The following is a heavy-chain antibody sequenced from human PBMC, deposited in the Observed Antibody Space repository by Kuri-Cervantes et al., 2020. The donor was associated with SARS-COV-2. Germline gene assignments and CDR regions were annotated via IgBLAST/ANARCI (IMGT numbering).Heavy chain of an antibody. J-gene: IGHJ4*02. CDR2: IYYSGST. Sequence: SETLSLTCTVSGGSISSYYWSWIRQPPGKGLEWIGYIYYSGSTNYNPSLKSRATISVGTSKNQFSLKLSSVTAADTAVYYCATGVVTAGYFDYWGQGTLVTVSS. V-gene: IGHV4-59*08. D-gene: IGHD2-21*02. CDR3: ATGVVTAGYFDY. CDR1: GGSISSYY.